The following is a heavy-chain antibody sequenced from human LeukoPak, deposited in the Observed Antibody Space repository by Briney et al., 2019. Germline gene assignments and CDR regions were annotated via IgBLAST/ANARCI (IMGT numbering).Heavy chain of an antibody. V-gene: IGHV3-53*01. Sequence: GGSLRLSCAASGLIVSNNYMSWVRQAPGKGLEWVSVIYSGGSTYYADSVRGRFTISRDNFKNTVYLQMNSLRAEDTAVYYCATPITVIRGTYGMDVWGQGTTVTVSS. J-gene: IGHJ6*02. CDR2: IYSGGST. CDR1: GLIVSNNY. D-gene: IGHD3-10*01. CDR3: ATPITVIRGTYGMDV.